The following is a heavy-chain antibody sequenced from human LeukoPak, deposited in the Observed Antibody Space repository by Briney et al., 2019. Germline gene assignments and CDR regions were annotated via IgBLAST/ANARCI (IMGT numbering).Heavy chain of an antibody. CDR2: IYPGDSDT. D-gene: IGHD4-17*01. Sequence: GESLKISCKASGYSFTISWIVWVRQMPRKGLEGVGIIYPGDSDTRYSPSFQGQVTISADKSISTAYLQWSSLRASDTAMYYCARLYGDYDGFDYWGQGTLVTVSS. CDR3: ARLYGDYDGFDY. V-gene: IGHV5-51*01. J-gene: IGHJ4*02. CDR1: GYSFTISW.